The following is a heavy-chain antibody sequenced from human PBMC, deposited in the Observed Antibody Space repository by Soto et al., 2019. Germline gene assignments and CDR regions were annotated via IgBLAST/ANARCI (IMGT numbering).Heavy chain of an antibody. Sequence: SVKVSCKASGGTFSSYAISWVRQAPGQGLEWMGGIIPIFGTANYAQKFQGRVTITADESTSTAYMELSSLRSEDTAVYYCARDGPYYYDSSGYHSGFSDYWGQGTLVTVSS. CDR2: IIPIFGTA. J-gene: IGHJ4*02. CDR3: ARDGPYYYDSSGYHSGFSDY. D-gene: IGHD3-22*01. V-gene: IGHV1-69*13. CDR1: GGTFSSYA.